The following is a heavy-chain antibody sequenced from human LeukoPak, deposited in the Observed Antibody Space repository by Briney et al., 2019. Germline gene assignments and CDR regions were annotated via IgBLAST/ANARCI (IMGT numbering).Heavy chain of an antibody. CDR2: ISSSSGTI. CDR3: ARDKRLGAVAGPYYFDY. Sequence: PGGSLRLSCAASGFTFSSYSMNWVRQAPGKGLEWVSYISSSSGTIYYADSVKGRFTISRDNAKNSLYLQMNSLRDEDTAVYYCARDKRLGAVAGPYYFDYWGQGTLVTVSS. CDR1: GFTFSSYS. V-gene: IGHV3-48*02. D-gene: IGHD6-19*01. J-gene: IGHJ4*02.